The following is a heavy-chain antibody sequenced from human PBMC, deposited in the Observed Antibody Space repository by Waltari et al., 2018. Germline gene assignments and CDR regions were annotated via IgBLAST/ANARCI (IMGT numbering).Heavy chain of an antibody. D-gene: IGHD3-3*01. Sequence: QVQLVQSGAEVKKPGSSVKVSCQASGGTFSSYAISWVRQAPGQGLEWMGRIIPIFGTANYAQKFQGRVTITADKSTSTAYMELSSLRSEDTAVYYCASPVASYDFWSGYPLDYWGQGTLVTVSS. CDR2: IIPIFGTA. CDR3: ASPVASYDFWSGYPLDY. J-gene: IGHJ4*02. V-gene: IGHV1-69*08. CDR1: GGTFSSYA.